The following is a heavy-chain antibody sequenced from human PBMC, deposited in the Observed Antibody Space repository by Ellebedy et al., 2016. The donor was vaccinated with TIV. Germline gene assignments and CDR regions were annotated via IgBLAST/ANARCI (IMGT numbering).Heavy chain of an antibody. Sequence: PGGSLRLSCAASGFTFNDYWMSWVRQALGKGLEWVSGLSGSGDKTFYADSVEGRATISRDNSNSMLFLQLDGLRTEDAAVYYCAKGDYRLFEWSTTASWGQGTLVTLSS. CDR3: AKGDYRLFEWSTTAS. CDR2: LSGSGDKT. D-gene: IGHD3-9*01. V-gene: IGHV3-23*01. J-gene: IGHJ5*02. CDR1: GFTFNDYW.